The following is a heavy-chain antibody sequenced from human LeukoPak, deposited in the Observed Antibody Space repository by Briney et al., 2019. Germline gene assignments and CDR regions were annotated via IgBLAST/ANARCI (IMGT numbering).Heavy chain of an antibody. CDR3: ARLRFLEWLLYPHFDY. Sequence: SETLSLTCAVYGGSFSGYYGSWIRQPPGKGLERIGEINHSGSTNYNPSLKSRVTISVDTSKNQFSLKLSSVTAADTAVYYCARLRFLEWLLYPHFDYWGQGTLVTVSS. V-gene: IGHV4-34*01. D-gene: IGHD3-3*01. CDR1: GGSFSGYY. CDR2: INHSGST. J-gene: IGHJ4*02.